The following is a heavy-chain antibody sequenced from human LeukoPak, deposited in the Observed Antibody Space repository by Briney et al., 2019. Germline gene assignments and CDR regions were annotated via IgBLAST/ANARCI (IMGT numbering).Heavy chain of an antibody. CDR3: ASWVSRGVTFDI. Sequence: SETLSLTCAVSGGSISSSNWWSWVRQPPGKGLEWIGEIYHSGSTNYNPSLKRRVTISVDKSKNQFSLKLSSVTAADTAVYYCASWVSRGVTFDIWGQGTMVTVSS. D-gene: IGHD3-10*01. CDR2: IYHSGST. J-gene: IGHJ3*02. CDR1: GGSISSSNW. V-gene: IGHV4-4*02.